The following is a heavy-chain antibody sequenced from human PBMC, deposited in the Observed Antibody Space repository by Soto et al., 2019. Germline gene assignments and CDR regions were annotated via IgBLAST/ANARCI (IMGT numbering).Heavy chain of an antibody. CDR1: GFRFSDYG. D-gene: IGHD3-3*01. CDR3: KTDADVYDFAFES. V-gene: IGHV3-23*01. J-gene: IGHJ3*02. Sequence: GESLKISCATSGFRFSDYGINWVRQAPGKGLEWVSGITKTGRSTFLADSVRGRFTISRDNLNNIVYLQMNSLRADDTALYYCKTDADVYDFAFESWGQGTMVTVSS. CDR2: ITKTGRST.